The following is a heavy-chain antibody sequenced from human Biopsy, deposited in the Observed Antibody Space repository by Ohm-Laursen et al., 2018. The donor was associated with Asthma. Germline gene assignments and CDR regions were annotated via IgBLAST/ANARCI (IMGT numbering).Heavy chain of an antibody. J-gene: IGHJ4*02. D-gene: IGHD6-19*01. CDR3: VRAVRNEQWLAPFDY. CDR1: GGSISSFY. V-gene: IGHV4-59*07. Sequence: SDTLSLTCSVYGGSISSFYWSWIRQSPEKGLEWMGYVYWTGSTNYNPSLKRRITMSVDTSKNRMFLELTSVTAADAAIYYCVRAVRNEQWLAPFDYWGQGKPVTVSS. CDR2: VYWTGST.